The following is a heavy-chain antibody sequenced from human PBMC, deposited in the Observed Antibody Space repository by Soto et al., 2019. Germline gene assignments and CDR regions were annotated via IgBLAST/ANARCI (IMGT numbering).Heavy chain of an antibody. V-gene: IGHV1-3*01. J-gene: IGHJ4*02. D-gene: IGHD1-20*01. CDR3: ARGLNLYYFDY. CDR1: GYTFTDYA. Sequence: QVQLVQSGAEVKKPGASGKVSCKTSGYTFTDYAMHWVRQAPGQRLEWMGWINAGNGHTKYSQKFQVRVTITRDTSASTAYMELSSLRSEDTAVYYCARGLNLYYFDYWGQGTLGTVSS. CDR2: INAGNGHT.